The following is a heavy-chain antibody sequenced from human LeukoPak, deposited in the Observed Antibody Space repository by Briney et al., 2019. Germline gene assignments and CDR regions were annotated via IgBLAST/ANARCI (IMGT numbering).Heavy chain of an antibody. CDR1: GFTFSGFW. CDR2: ISSNGGST. J-gene: IGHJ4*02. D-gene: IGHD5-24*01. V-gene: IGHV3-64*01. CDR3: ARGQGWLQSNYFDY. Sequence: GGSLRLSCAASGFTFSGFWMHWVRQAPGKGLEYVSAISSNGGSTYYANSVKGRFTISRDNSKNTLYLQMGSLRAEDMAVYYCARGQGWLQSNYFDYWGQGTLVTVSS.